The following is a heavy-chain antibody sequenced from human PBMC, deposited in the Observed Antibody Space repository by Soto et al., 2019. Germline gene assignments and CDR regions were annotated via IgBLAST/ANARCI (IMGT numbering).Heavy chain of an antibody. D-gene: IGHD6-19*01. Sequence: QVLLQESGPRLVQPSGTLSLSCAVSGGPISSGYFWGWVRQPPGKGLEWLGDISHSGTVNYNPSLKXXVTISMDKSKSQFSLKLNSVTAADTAVYYCARSFGWYAIDYWGQGILVIVSS. J-gene: IGHJ4*02. V-gene: IGHV4-4*02. CDR1: GGPISSGYF. CDR3: ARSFGWYAIDY. CDR2: ISHSGTV.